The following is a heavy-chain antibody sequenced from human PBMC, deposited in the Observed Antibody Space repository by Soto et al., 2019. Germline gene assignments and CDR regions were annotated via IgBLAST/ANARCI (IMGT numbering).Heavy chain of an antibody. J-gene: IGHJ3*02. CDR2: IYYSGST. D-gene: IGHD5-12*01. CDR3: ARARVEMATIAAFDI. CDR1: GGSISSGGYY. Sequence: PSETLCLTCNVSGGSISSGGYYWSWIRQHTGKGLEWIGYIYYSGSTYYNPSLKSRVTISVDTSRNQFSLKLSSVTAADTAVYYCARARVEMATIAAFDIWGQGTMVTVSS. V-gene: IGHV4-31*03.